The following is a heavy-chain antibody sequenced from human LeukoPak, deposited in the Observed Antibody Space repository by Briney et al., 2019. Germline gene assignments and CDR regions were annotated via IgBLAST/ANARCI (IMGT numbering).Heavy chain of an antibody. V-gene: IGHV1-8*01. Sequence: GASVKVSCKASGYTFTSYDINWVRQATGQGLEWMGWMNPNSANTGYAQKFQGRVTMTRDTSISTAYMELSRLRSDDTAVYYCARVDYDFWSGYSNWFDPWGQGTLVTVSS. CDR3: ARVDYDFWSGYSNWFDP. CDR1: GYTFTSYD. J-gene: IGHJ5*02. CDR2: MNPNSANT. D-gene: IGHD3-3*01.